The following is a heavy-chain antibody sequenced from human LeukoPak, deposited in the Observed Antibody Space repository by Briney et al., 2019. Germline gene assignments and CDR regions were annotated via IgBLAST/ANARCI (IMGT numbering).Heavy chain of an antibody. V-gene: IGHV3-30*18. Sequence: GRSLRLSCAASGFTFSSYGMHWVRQAPGKGLEWVAVISYDGSNKYYADSVKGRFTISRDNSKNTLYLQMNSLRAEDTAVYYCAKNAKVRGVNTAFDYWGQGTLVTVSS. D-gene: IGHD3-10*01. CDR1: GFTFSSYG. CDR2: ISYDGSNK. CDR3: AKNAKVRGVNTAFDY. J-gene: IGHJ4*02.